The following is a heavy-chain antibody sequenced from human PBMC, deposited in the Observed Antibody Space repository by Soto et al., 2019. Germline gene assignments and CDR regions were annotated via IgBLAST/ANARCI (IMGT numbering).Heavy chain of an antibody. V-gene: IGHV1-2*02. J-gene: IGHJ6*01. CDR1: GDTFTGYY. CDR3: ARLTTGYSSGWYVDDHYYGMDV. CDR2: INPNSGGT. D-gene: IGHD6-19*01. Sequence: ASVKVSCKASGDTFTGYYMHWVRQAPGQGLEWMGWINPNSGGTNYAQKFQGRVTMTRDTSISTAYMELSRLRSDDTAVYYCARLTTGYSSGWYVDDHYYGMDVWGEAPTVTVCS.